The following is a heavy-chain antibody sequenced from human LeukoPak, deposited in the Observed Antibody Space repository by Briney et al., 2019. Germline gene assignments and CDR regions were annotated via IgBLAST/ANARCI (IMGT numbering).Heavy chain of an antibody. V-gene: IGHV3-7*01. D-gene: IGHD1-1*01. CDR1: SFIFSSYW. J-gene: IGHJ6*03. CDR2: IKQDGSEK. Sequence: GGSLRLSCAASSFIFSSYWMSWVRQAPGKGLEWVANIKQDGSEKHYVDSVKGRFTISRDNAKNSLFLQMNSLGAEDTAVYYCARDRVYGTGPIYYYYMDVWGKGTTVTVSS. CDR3: ARDRVYGTGPIYYYYMDV.